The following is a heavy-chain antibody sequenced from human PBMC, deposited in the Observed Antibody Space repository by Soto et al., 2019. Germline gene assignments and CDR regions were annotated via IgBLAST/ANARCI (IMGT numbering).Heavy chain of an antibody. D-gene: IGHD2-2*01. CDR3: ARGPRLSVAVPSDCYGMDV. Sequence: QVQLQESGPGLVKPSGTLSLTCAVSGGSISSNNWWSWVRQPPGKGLEWIGEIYHGGSTNYNPSLNSRVTISVDKSPTQLSLQLNSVTAADTAVYYCARGPRLSVAVPSDCYGMDVWGQATTVTVSS. J-gene: IGHJ6*02. V-gene: IGHV4-4*02. CDR2: IYHGGST. CDR1: GGSISSNNW.